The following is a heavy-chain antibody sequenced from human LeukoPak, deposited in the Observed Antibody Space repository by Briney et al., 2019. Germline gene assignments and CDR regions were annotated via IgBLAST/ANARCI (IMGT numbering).Heavy chain of an antibody. D-gene: IGHD6-19*01. Sequence: PGGSLRLSCAVSGFTFSSYEMNWVRQAPGKGLEWVSYISSSGNTVYYPDSAKGRFTISRDNAKNSLYLQMNSLRGEDTAVYYCARGGAVAGLYWGQGTLVTVSS. CDR3: ARGGAVAGLY. J-gene: IGHJ4*02. CDR2: ISSSGNTV. CDR1: GFTFSSYE. V-gene: IGHV3-48*03.